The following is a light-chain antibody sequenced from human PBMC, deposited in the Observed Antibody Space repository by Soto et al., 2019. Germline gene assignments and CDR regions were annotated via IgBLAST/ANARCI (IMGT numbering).Light chain of an antibody. CDR3: QQYYSIPPT. Sequence: DFVMTQSPDSLAVSLGERATINCRSSQNVLYSSNNKNYLAWYQQKPGQPPKLLIYWASTRESGVPDRFSGSGSWTDFTLTISSLQAEDVAVYYCQQYYSIPPTFGQGTNVEIK. CDR1: QNVLYSSNNKNY. J-gene: IGKJ1*01. CDR2: WAS. V-gene: IGKV4-1*01.